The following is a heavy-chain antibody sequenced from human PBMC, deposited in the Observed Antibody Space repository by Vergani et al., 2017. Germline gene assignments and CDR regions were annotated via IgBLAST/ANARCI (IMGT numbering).Heavy chain of an antibody. CDR3: GRVERSGWSRGDAFDI. CDR1: GFTFSSHA. V-gene: IGHV3-23*01. CDR2: IKNTGDST. J-gene: IGHJ3*02. Sequence: EVQLLQSEGAVVQPGGSLRLSCVASGFTFSSHAMSWVRQGHGQGLEWVSSIKNTGDSTHYADSVKGRFTISRDNSKNTLYLQMNSLRVEDTAVYYCGRVERSGWSRGDAFDIWGQGTMVTVSS. D-gene: IGHD6-19*01.